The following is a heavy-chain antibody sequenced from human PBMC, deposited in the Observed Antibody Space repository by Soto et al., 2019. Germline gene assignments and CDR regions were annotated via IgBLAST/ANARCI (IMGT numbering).Heavy chain of an antibody. CDR3: ARAMGLAVGLPFAY. J-gene: IGHJ4*02. V-gene: IGHV1-69*06. CDR1: GGTFTSYA. CDR2: IIPIFATA. Sequence: QMQLVQSGAEVKKPGSSVKVSCKASGGTFTSYAITWVRQAPGQGLEWMGGIIPIFATANYAQKFQGRVMITADKSTSTAYMELSSLRSDDTAVYYCARAMGLAVGLPFAYWGQGTLVIVS. D-gene: IGHD6-19*01.